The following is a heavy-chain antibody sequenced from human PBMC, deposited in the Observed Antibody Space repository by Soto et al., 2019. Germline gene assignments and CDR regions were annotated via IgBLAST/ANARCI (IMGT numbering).Heavy chain of an antibody. D-gene: IGHD1-26*01. Sequence: QVQLVESGGGVVQPGRSLRLSCAASGFTFSSYGMHWVRQAPGKGLEWVAVIWYDGSNKYYADSVNGRFTISRDNSKNSLYLQMNSLRAEDTAVYYCARGGRGGSSSYRTFGYWGQGTLVTVSS. CDR1: GFTFSSYG. J-gene: IGHJ4*02. V-gene: IGHV3-33*01. CDR3: ARGGRGGSSSYRTFGY. CDR2: IWYDGSNK.